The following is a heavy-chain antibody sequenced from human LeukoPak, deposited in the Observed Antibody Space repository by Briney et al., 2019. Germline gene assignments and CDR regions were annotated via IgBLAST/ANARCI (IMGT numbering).Heavy chain of an antibody. V-gene: IGHV3-23*01. CDR2: ISASGAGT. CDR1: GFTFSGYA. CDR3: AKTPGFFFPNWFDP. Sequence: PGGSLRLSCVASGFTFSGYAMNWVRQAPGKGPEWVSGISASGAGTYYADSVKGRFTISRDNFQNTLYLQMNSLRAEDTAVYYCAKTPGFFFPNWFDPWGQGTLVTVSS. D-gene: IGHD2-15*01. J-gene: IGHJ5*02.